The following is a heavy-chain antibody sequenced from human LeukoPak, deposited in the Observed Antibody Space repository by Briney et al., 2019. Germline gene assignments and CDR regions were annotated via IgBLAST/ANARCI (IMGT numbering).Heavy chain of an antibody. Sequence: PSETLSLTCTVSGGSISSGSYYWSWIRQPAGKGLEWIGRIYTSGSTNYNPSLKSRVTISVDTSKNQFSLKLSSVTAADTAVYYCARDMEFYYFDYWGQGTLVTVSS. CDR1: GGSISSGSYY. J-gene: IGHJ4*02. CDR3: ARDMEFYYFDY. D-gene: IGHD1-1*01. V-gene: IGHV4-61*02. CDR2: IYTSGST.